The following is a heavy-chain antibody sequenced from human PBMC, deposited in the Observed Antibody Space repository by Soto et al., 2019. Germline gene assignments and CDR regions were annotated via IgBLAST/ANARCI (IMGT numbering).Heavy chain of an antibody. CDR1: GYTFATYW. Sequence: EVQLVQSGAEVKKPGESLKISCKGSGYTFATYWIGWVRQMPGKGLEWMGIIYPGRSTAIYSPSFQGQVTISADKSISAAYLQWSSLKASDTAIHYCARRCDPSVGLCYPAFDYWGQGTLVTVSS. V-gene: IGHV5-51*01. J-gene: IGHJ4*02. CDR3: ARRCDPSVGLCYPAFDY. D-gene: IGHD2-15*01. CDR2: IYPGRSTA.